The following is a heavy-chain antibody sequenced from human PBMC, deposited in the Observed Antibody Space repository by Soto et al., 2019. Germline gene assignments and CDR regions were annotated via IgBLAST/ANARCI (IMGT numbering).Heavy chain of an antibody. J-gene: IGHJ6*02. V-gene: IGHV3-30-3*01. CDR3: AREVDSGYDPKTYYYYGMDV. CDR2: ISYDGSNK. Sequence: QVQLVESGGGVVQPGRSLRLSCAASGFTFSSYAMHWVRQAPGKGLEWVVVISYDGSNKYYADSVKGRFTISRDNSKNTLYLQMNSLRAEDTAVYYCAREVDSGYDPKTYYYYGMDVWGQGTTVTVSS. D-gene: IGHD5-12*01. CDR1: GFTFSSYA.